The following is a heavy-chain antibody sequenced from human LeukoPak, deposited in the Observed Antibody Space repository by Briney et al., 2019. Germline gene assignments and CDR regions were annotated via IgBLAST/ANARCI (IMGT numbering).Heavy chain of an antibody. D-gene: IGHD5-18*01. CDR2: ISSSRSTI. CDR3: ARDGPWIQLSSPRAFDI. CDR1: EFTFSSYS. J-gene: IGHJ3*02. V-gene: IGHV3-48*01. Sequence: GGSLRLSCAASEFTFSSYSMNWVRQAPGKGLECVSYISSSRSTIYYADSVKGRFTISRDNAKNSLYLQMNSLRAEDTAVYYCARDGPWIQLSSPRAFDIWGQGTMVTVSS.